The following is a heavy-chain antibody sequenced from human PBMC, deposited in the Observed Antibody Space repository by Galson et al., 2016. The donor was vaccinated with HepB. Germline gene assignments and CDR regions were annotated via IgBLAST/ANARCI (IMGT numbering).Heavy chain of an antibody. CDR2: ISGSGGST. CDR1: EFTFSNYG. V-gene: IGHV3-23*01. Sequence: SLRLSCAASEFTFSNYGMSWVRQAPGKGLDWVSSISGSGGSTYYADSVKGRFTISRDNSKNTLYLQMNSLRAEDTAVYYCTKGGDNYFDYWGQGTLVTVSS. J-gene: IGHJ4*02. D-gene: IGHD5-18*01. CDR3: TKGGDNYFDY.